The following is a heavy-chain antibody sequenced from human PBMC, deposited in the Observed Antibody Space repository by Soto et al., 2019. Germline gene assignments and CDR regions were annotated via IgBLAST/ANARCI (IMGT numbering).Heavy chain of an antibody. V-gene: IGHV1-2*04. D-gene: IGHD6-13*01. J-gene: IGHJ6*02. Sequence: AALKVFCKASGYTYTGYYVLWVRKARGQGLEWMGWINPNSGGTNYAQKFQGWVTMTRDTSISTAYMELSRLRSDDTAVYYCARELGSSWSPYYYYGMDVWGQGTTVTVSS. CDR1: GYTYTGYY. CDR3: ARELGSSWSPYYYYGMDV. CDR2: INPNSGGT.